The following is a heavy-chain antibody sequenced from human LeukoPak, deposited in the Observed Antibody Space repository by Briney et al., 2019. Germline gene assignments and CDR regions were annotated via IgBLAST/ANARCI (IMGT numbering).Heavy chain of an antibody. J-gene: IGHJ4*02. CDR1: GFTFSSYA. Sequence: PGGSLRLSCAASGFTFSSYAMSWVRQAPGKGLERVSAISGSGGSTYYADSVKGRFTISRDNSKNTLYLQMNSLRAEDTAVYYSAKDLNTAMATDYWGQGTLVTVSS. CDR3: AKDLNTAMATDY. V-gene: IGHV3-23*01. CDR2: ISGSGGST. D-gene: IGHD5-18*01.